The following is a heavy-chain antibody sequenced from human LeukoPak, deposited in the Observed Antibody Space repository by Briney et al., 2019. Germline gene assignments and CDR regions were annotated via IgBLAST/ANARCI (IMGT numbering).Heavy chain of an antibody. CDR2: ISRNAGST. D-gene: IGHD3-10*01. CDR1: GFTFSTYA. V-gene: IGHV3-23*01. J-gene: IGHJ3*02. Sequence: GGSLRLSCAASGFTFSTYAMTWVRQAPGKGLEWVSSISRNAGSTYYADYVKGRFTISRDNSKNTLYLQMSSLRAEDTAVYYCAKDRGGSGSYYYSAFDIWGQGTMVTVSS. CDR3: AKDRGGSGSYYYSAFDI.